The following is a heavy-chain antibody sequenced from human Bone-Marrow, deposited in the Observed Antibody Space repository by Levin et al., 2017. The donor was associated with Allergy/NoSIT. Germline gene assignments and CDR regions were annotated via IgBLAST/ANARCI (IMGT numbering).Heavy chain of an antibody. Sequence: SGPTLVKPTQTLTLTCTFSGFSLSTSGVGVGWIRQPPGKALEWLALIYWDDDKRYSPSLKSRLTITKDTSKNQVVLTMTNMDPVDTATYYCAHTVFEWLREAGWFDPWGQGTLVTVSS. V-gene: IGHV2-5*02. CDR1: GFSLSTSGVG. CDR2: IYWDDDK. D-gene: IGHD5-12*01. CDR3: AHTVFEWLREAGWFDP. J-gene: IGHJ5*02.